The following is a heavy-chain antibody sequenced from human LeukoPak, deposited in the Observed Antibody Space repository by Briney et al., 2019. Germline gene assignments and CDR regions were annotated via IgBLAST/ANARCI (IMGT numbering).Heavy chain of an antibody. V-gene: IGHV4-38-2*02. CDR3: ARRVRAGDLDWFDP. J-gene: IGHJ5*02. Sequence: SETLSLTCTVSGCSISSGYNWGWFRQPPGKGLEWIGDIHHSGNANYTPSLRSRVTMSADTSKNQFSLKLSSVTAADTALYYCARRVRAGDLDWFDPWGQGTWSPSPQ. D-gene: IGHD3-16*01. CDR1: GCSISSGYN. CDR2: IHHSGNA.